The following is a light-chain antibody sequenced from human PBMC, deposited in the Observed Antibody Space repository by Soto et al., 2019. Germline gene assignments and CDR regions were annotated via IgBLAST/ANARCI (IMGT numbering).Light chain of an antibody. CDR3: QQRSNWPPYT. CDR1: QSVSSY. J-gene: IGKJ2*01. CDR2: DAS. Sequence: EIVLTQSPATLSLSPGERATLSCRASQSVSSYLAWYQQKPGQAPRLLIYDASNRATGIPARFSGSRSGTDFTLTISSVEPDDFAVYYCQQRSNWPPYTFGQGTKLEIK. V-gene: IGKV3-11*01.